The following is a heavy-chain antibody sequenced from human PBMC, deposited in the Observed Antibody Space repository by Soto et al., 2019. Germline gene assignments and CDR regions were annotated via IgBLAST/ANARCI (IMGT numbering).Heavy chain of an antibody. Sequence: EVQLVESGGGLVQPGGSLRLSCEDSGFTFSRYWMSWIRQAPGKGLEWVANVKQDGSQSYLVDSVKGRFTMSRDNAKNSLFLQMNSLRAEDTAVYYCLRDGSSGWHFDSWGQGTLVTVSS. D-gene: IGHD6-19*01. V-gene: IGHV3-7*01. CDR1: GFTFSRYW. J-gene: IGHJ4*02. CDR2: VKQDGSQS. CDR3: LRDGSSGWHFDS.